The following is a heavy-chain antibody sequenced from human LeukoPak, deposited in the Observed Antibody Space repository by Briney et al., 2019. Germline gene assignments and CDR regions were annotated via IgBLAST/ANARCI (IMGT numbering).Heavy chain of an antibody. CDR1: GFTFSSYW. V-gene: IGHV3-7*01. J-gene: IGHJ4*02. CDR3: ARDNPYYYDSSGYLLFDY. D-gene: IGHD3-22*01. CDR2: IKQDGSEK. Sequence: GGSLRLSCAASGFTFSSYWMGWVRQAPGKGLEWVANIKQDGSEKYYVDSVKGRFTISRDNAKNSLYLQMNSLRAEDTAVYYCARDNPYYYDSSGYLLFDYWGQGTLVTVSS.